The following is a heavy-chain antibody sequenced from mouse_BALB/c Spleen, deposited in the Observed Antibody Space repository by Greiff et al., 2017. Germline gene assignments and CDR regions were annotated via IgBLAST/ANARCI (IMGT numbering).Heavy chain of an antibody. D-gene: IGHD1-1*01. CDR2: ISSGSSTI. J-gene: IGHJ4*01. CDR3: ERSGYYGSMVAMDY. V-gene: IGHV5-17*02. CDR1: GFTFSSFG. Sequence: EVHLVESGGGLVQPGGSRKLSCAASGFTFSSFGMHWVRQAPEKGLEWVAYISSGSSTIYYADTVKCRFTIARDNPKNTLFLQMTSLRSEDTAMYYVERSGYYGSMVAMDYGGQVTSVTVSS.